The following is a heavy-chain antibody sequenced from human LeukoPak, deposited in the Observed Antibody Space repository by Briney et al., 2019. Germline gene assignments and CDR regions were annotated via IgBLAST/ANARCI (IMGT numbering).Heavy chain of an antibody. V-gene: IGHV3-21*01. Sequence: GGSLRLSCAASGFTFSSYTMNWVRQAPGKGLEWVSSISSSSSCIYNAESVTGRFTISRDNAKNSLYLQVYSLRAEDTAVYYCATRTDDAFDIWGQGTMVTVSS. CDR3: ATRTDDAFDI. J-gene: IGHJ3*02. D-gene: IGHD1-14*01. CDR2: ISSSSSCI. CDR1: GFTFSSYT.